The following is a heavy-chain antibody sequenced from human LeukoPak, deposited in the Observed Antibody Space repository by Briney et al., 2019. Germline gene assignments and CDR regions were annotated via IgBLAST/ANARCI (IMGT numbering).Heavy chain of an antibody. Sequence: GGSLRLSCAASGFTFSTDVMSWVRQAPGKGLEWVANIKQDGSEKYYVDSVKGRFTISRDNAKNSLYLQMNSLRAEDTAVYYCARALYDSSGFYSGAFDYWGQGTLVTVSS. CDR3: ARALYDSSGFYSGAFDY. CDR2: IKQDGSEK. J-gene: IGHJ4*02. V-gene: IGHV3-7*03. D-gene: IGHD3-22*01. CDR1: GFTFSTDV.